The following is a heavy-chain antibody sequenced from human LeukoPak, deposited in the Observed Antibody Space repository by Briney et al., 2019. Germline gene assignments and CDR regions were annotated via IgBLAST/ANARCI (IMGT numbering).Heavy chain of an antibody. CDR2: ISSSGSTI. Sequence: GGSLRLSCAASGFTFSDYYMSWIRQAPGKGLEWVSYISSSGSTIYYADSVKGRFTISRYNAKNSLYLQMNSLRAEATAVSYCARDQGTHSSSWYYFDSWGPGTLVTVSS. CDR1: GFTFSDYY. CDR3: ARDQGTHSSSWYYFDS. J-gene: IGHJ4*02. V-gene: IGHV3-11*04. D-gene: IGHD6-13*01.